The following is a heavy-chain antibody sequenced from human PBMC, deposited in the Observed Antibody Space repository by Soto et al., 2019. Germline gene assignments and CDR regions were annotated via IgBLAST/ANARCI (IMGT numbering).Heavy chain of an antibody. D-gene: IGHD5-12*01. J-gene: IGHJ4*02. Sequence: PGGSLRLSCAASGLAFSTHYMAWVRQAPGKGLEWISLIYAGGSTFYADSVKGRFTISRDNSKNTLYLQMDSLTAEDTAVYYCASGENGYNKFYFDFWGQGTLVTVSS. CDR2: IYAGGST. V-gene: IGHV3-53*01. CDR1: GLAFSTHY. CDR3: ASGENGYNKFYFDF.